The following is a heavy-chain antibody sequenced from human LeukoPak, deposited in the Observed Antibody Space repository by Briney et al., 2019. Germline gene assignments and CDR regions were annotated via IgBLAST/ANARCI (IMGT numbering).Heavy chain of an antibody. V-gene: IGHV3-21*01. D-gene: IGHD2-2*01. CDR1: GYTFSSYS. Sequence: SGGSLRLSCADSGYTFSSYSMNWVRQAPGKGLEWVSSISSSSSYIYYADSVKGRFTISRDNAKNSLYLQMNSLRAEDTAVYYCARTPSSTPRFDIWGQGTMVTVSS. CDR2: ISSSSSYI. CDR3: ARTPSSTPRFDI. J-gene: IGHJ3*02.